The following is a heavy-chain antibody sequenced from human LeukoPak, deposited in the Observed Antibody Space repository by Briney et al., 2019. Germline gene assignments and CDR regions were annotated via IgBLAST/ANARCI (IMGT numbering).Heavy chain of an antibody. Sequence: PSETLSLTCTVSGGSISSSSYYWGWIRQPPGKGLEWIGSIYYSGSTYYNPSPKSRVTISVDTSKNQFSLKLSSVTAADTAVYYCARPTQSSITMIGDAFDIWGQGTMVTVSS. V-gene: IGHV4-39*01. CDR2: IYYSGST. J-gene: IGHJ3*02. CDR3: ARPTQSSITMIGDAFDI. CDR1: GGSISSSSYY. D-gene: IGHD3-22*01.